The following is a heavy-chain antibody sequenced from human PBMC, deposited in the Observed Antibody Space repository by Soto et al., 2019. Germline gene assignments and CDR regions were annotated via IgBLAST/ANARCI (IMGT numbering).Heavy chain of an antibody. Sequence: QVTLKESGPELVKPTETLTLTCTVSGFSLRNTRMGVSWIRQSPGKALEWLAHIFPNDAKSYSPSLKSRLAISRDTSKSQVVLTMTNVAPVDTATYYCARSLYVDYVHWYFDLWGRGTLVTVSS. CDR1: GFSLRNTRMG. V-gene: IGHV2-26*01. CDR3: ARSLYVDYVHWYFDL. J-gene: IGHJ2*01. CDR2: IFPNDAK. D-gene: IGHD4-17*01.